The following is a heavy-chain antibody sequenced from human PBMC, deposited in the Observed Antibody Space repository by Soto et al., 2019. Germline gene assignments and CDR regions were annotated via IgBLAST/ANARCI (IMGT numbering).Heavy chain of an antibody. J-gene: IGHJ4*02. CDR3: ARGLDYDSSAFYFFF. CDR1: GGTFSRYA. V-gene: IGHV1-69*13. D-gene: IGHD3-22*01. Sequence: GASVKLSCKASGGTFSRYALNWVRQAPGQGPEWMGGIVPMFGKANYAQKFQGRVTITADESTSTAYMELSSLRSEDTAMYYCARGLDYDSSAFYFFFWGQGTLVTV. CDR2: IVPMFGKA.